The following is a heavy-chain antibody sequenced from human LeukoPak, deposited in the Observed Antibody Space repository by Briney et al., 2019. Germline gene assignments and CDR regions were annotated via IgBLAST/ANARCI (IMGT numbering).Heavy chain of an antibody. CDR2: IYHSGRT. CDR3: ARHSGALRYFDWLPPSDY. V-gene: IGHV4-38-2*02. J-gene: IGHJ4*02. Sequence: PSETLSLTCTVSGYSINSGYYWGWIRQPPGKGLEWIGSIYHSGRTFYNPSLKSRVTISVDTSKNQFSLKLSSVTAADTAVYYCARHSGALRYFDWLPPSDYWGQGTLVTVSS. D-gene: IGHD3-9*01. CDR1: GYSINSGYY.